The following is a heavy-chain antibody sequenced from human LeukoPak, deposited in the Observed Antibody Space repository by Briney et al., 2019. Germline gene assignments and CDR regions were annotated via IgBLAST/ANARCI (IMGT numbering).Heavy chain of an antibody. J-gene: IGHJ4*02. CDR2: IKQDGSEK. V-gene: IGHV3-7*01. Sequence: GGSLRLSCAASGFTFSTYWMSWVRQAPGKGLEWVANIKQDGSEKYYVDSVKGRFTISRDNAKNSLYLLMNSLRAEDTAVYYCARFRGGSSGWYTNDYWGQGTLVTVSS. CDR1: GFTFSTYW. D-gene: IGHD6-19*01. CDR3: ARFRGGSSGWYTNDY.